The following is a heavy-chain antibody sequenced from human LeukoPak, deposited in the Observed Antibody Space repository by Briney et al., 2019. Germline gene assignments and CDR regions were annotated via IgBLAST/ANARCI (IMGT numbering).Heavy chain of an antibody. CDR3: ARDIGEGYYYYGMDV. J-gene: IGHJ6*02. CDR1: GYTFTSYG. V-gene: IGHV1-18*01. D-gene: IGHD3-16*02. CDR2: ISAYNSNT. Sequence: ASGKVSCKASGYTFTSYGISWVRQAPGQGLEWMGWISAYNSNTNYAQKLQGRVTMTTDTSTSTAYMELRSLRSDDTAVYYCARDIGEGYYYYGMDVWGQGTTVTVSS.